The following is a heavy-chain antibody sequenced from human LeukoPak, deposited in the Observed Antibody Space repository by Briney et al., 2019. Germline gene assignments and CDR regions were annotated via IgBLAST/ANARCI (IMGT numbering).Heavy chain of an antibody. CDR3: AKDLYYDILTGYFDY. CDR1: GFTFDDYA. V-gene: IGHV3-9*01. J-gene: IGHJ4*02. D-gene: IGHD3-9*01. Sequence: PGGSLRLSCAASGFTFDDYAMHWVRQAPGKGLEWVSGISWNSGSIGYADSVKGRFTSSRDNAKNSLYLQMNSLRAEDTALYYCAKDLYYDILTGYFDYWGQGTLVTVSS. CDR2: ISWNSGSI.